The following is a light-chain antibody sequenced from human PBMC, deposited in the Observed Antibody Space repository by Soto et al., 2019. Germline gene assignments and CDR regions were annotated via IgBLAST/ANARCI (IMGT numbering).Light chain of an antibody. J-gene: IGLJ1*01. CDR2: EAN. CDR3: SSYAGSSNV. Sequence: QSALTQPPSASGSPGQSVAISCTGTSSDVGGYNYVSWYQQHPGKAPKLMIYEANKRPSGVPDRFSGSKSGNTASLTVSGRQAEDEADYYCSSYAGSSNVFGTGTKLTVL. V-gene: IGLV2-8*01. CDR1: SSDVGGYNY.